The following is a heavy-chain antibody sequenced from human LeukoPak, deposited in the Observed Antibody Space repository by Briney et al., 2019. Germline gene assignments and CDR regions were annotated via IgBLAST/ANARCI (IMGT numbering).Heavy chain of an antibody. Sequence: SVKVSCKASGGTFSSYAISWVRQAPGQGLEWMGGIIPIFGTANYAQKFQGRVTITTDESTSTAYMELSSLRSEDTAVYYCAREINYLGCSSTSCHAHYYYMDVWGKGTTVTVSS. CDR2: IIPIFGTA. CDR3: AREINYLGCSSTSCHAHYYYMDV. CDR1: GGTFSSYA. V-gene: IGHV1-69*05. J-gene: IGHJ6*03. D-gene: IGHD2-2*01.